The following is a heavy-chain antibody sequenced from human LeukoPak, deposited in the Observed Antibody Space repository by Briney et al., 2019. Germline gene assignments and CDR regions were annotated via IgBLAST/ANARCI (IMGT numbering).Heavy chain of an antibody. V-gene: IGHV3-9*01. CDR1: GFTFDNYA. Sequence: GGSLRLSCAASGFTFDNYAMHWVRQAQGKGLEWVSTISWNSGYIGYADSVKGRFTISRDNAKKSLDLQMNSLRAEDTTFYYYAKVGGTYSSGYFFDYWGQGTLVTVSS. CDR3: AKVGGTYSSGYFFDY. CDR2: ISWNSGYI. D-gene: IGHD6-19*01. J-gene: IGHJ4*02.